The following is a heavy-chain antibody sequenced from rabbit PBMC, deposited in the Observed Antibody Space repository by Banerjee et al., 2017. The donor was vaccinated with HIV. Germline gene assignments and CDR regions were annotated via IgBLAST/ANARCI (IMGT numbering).Heavy chain of an antibody. CDR1: GFDFSGYG. D-gene: IGHD8-1*01. J-gene: IGHJ6*01. Sequence: QSLEESGGGLVQPGGSLKLSCKASGFDFSGYGVSWVRQAPGKGLEWISCIAGSSSGFTYSATWAEGRFTISKTSSTTVTLQMTSLTAADTATYFCARDTGSSFSSYGMDLWGPGTLVTVS. CDR3: ARDTGSSFSSYGMDL. CDR2: IAGSSSGFT. V-gene: IGHV1S40*01.